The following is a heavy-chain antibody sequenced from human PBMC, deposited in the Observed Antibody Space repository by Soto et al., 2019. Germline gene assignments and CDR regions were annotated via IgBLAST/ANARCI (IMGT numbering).Heavy chain of an antibody. V-gene: IGHV4-4*02. Sequence: SETLSLTCGVSGESISSSNWWSWVRQPPGKGLEWIGEIYHSGSTNYNPSLKSRVTISVDKSKNQFSLKLTSVTAADTAVYYCASKTYYGSGTYNYWGQGTPVTVSS. D-gene: IGHD3-10*01. CDR1: GESISSSNW. CDR3: ASKTYYGSGTYNY. CDR2: IYHSGST. J-gene: IGHJ4*02.